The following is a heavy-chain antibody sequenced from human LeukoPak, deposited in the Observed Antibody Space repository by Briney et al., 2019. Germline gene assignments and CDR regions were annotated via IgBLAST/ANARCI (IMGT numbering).Heavy chain of an antibody. CDR3: ARRKYSSSSPHYYYYYMDV. Sequence: ASVKVSCKASGYTFTGYYMHWVRQAPGQGLEWMGRSDPNSGGTNYAQKFQGRVTMTRDTSISTAYMELSRLRSDDTAVYYCARRKYSSSSPHYYYYYMDVWGKGTTVTVSS. D-gene: IGHD6-6*01. CDR1: GYTFTGYY. CDR2: SDPNSGGT. V-gene: IGHV1-2*06. J-gene: IGHJ6*03.